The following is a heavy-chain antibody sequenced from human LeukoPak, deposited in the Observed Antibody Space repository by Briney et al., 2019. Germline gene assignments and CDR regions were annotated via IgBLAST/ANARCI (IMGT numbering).Heavy chain of an antibody. Sequence: SEPLSLTCTVSGDSISSYYWSWIRQPPGKGLEWIGYIYYSGSTNYNPSLKSRVTISVDTSKNQFSLKLSSVTAADTAVYYCARGRGGDYEHWGQGTLVTVSS. J-gene: IGHJ4*02. V-gene: IGHV4-59*01. CDR2: IYYSGST. CDR3: ARGRGGDYEH. D-gene: IGHD2-21*02. CDR1: GDSISSYY.